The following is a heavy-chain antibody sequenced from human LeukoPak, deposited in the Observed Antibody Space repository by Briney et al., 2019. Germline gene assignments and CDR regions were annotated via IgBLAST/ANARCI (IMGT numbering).Heavy chain of an antibody. D-gene: IGHD6-13*01. V-gene: IGHV4-34*01. Sequence: KSSETLSLTCAVYGGSFSGYYWSWIRQPPGKGLEWIGEINHSGSTNYNPSLKSRVTISVDTSKNQFSLKLSSVTAADTAVYYCAATPRYSSSWYGLRYFQHWGQGTLVTVSS. CDR3: AATPRYSSSWYGLRYFQH. CDR2: INHSGST. CDR1: GGSFSGYY. J-gene: IGHJ1*01.